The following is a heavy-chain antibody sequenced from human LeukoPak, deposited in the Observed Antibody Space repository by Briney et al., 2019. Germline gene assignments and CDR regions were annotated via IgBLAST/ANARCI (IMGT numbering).Heavy chain of an antibody. J-gene: IGHJ4*02. Sequence: SETLSLTCTVSGGSISSYYWSWIRQPPGKGLEWIGYIYCSGSTNYNPSLKSRVTISVDTSKNQFSLKLSSVTAADTAVYYCARETISDDYVNLAASRGYYFDYWGQGTLVTVSS. CDR1: GGSISSYY. V-gene: IGHV4-59*01. CDR3: ARETISDDYVNLAASRGYYFDY. CDR2: IYCSGST. D-gene: IGHD4-17*01.